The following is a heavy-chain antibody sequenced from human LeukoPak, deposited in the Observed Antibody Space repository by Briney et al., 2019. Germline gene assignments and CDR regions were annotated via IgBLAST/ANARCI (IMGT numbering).Heavy chain of an antibody. CDR1: GGSISTSYY. D-gene: IGHD3-10*01. V-gene: IGHV4-39*07. J-gene: IGHJ5*02. CDR2: IYYSGST. CDR3: ARESECYYGSGSYECRWFDP. Sequence: SETLSLTCTVSGGSISTSYYWGWIRQPPGKGLEWIGSIYYSGSTYYNPSLKSRVTISLNTSKNQFSLKLSSVTAADTAVYYCARESECYYGSGSYECRWFDPWGLGTLVTVSS.